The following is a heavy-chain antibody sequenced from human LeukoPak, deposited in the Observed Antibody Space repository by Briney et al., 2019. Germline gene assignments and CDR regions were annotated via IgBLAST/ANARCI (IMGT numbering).Heavy chain of an antibody. V-gene: IGHV1-46*01. Sequence: ASVKVSCKASGYXLTIYYMHWVRQAPGQGREWMGIINPSGGSTNYAQKFQGRVTLTRDTSTSTVYMELSSLTSEDTAVYYCARGGGGDRLDYWGQGTLVTVSS. CDR1: GYXLTIYY. J-gene: IGHJ4*02. D-gene: IGHD3-3*01. CDR3: ARGGGGDRLDY. CDR2: INPSGGST.